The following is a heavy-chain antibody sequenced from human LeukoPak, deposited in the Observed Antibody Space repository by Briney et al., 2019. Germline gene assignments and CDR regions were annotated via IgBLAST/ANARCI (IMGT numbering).Heavy chain of an antibody. J-gene: IGHJ4*02. Sequence: SETLSLTCTVSGGSISSYYWSWIRQPPGKGLEWIGYIYYSGSTNYNPSLKSRVTISVDTSKNQFSLKLSSVTAADTAVYYCAGFSSSWVFHYWGQGTLVTVSS. D-gene: IGHD6-13*01. V-gene: IGHV4-59*01. CDR3: AGFSSSWVFHY. CDR1: GGSISSYY. CDR2: IYYSGST.